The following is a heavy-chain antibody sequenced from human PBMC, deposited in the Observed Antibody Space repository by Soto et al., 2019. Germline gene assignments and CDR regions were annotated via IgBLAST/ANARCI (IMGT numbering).Heavy chain of an antibody. D-gene: IGHD3-3*01. CDR2: IKSKTDGGTT. CDR3: TTGFWSGYYDY. V-gene: IGHV3-15*01. CDR1: GFTFSNAW. J-gene: IGHJ4*02. Sequence: GGSLRLSCAASGFTFSNAWMSWVRQAPGKGLEWVGRIKSKTDGGTTNYAAPVKGRFTISRDDSKNTLYLQMNSLKTEDTAVYYCTTGFWSGYYDYWGQGTLVTVSS.